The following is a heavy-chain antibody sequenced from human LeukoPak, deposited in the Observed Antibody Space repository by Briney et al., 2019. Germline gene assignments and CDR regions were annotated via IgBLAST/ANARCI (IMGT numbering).Heavy chain of an antibody. CDR2: INHSGST. CDR1: GGSFSGYY. CDR3: ASPRRLGYCSSTSCSPGPGTSFDY. V-gene: IGHV4-34*01. D-gene: IGHD2-2*01. Sequence: SETLSLTCAVYGGSFSGYYWSWIRQPPGKGLEWIGEINHSGSTNYNPSLKSRVTISVDTSKNQFSLKLSSVTAADTAVYYCASPRRLGYCSSTSCSPGPGTSFDYWGQGTLVTVSS. J-gene: IGHJ4*02.